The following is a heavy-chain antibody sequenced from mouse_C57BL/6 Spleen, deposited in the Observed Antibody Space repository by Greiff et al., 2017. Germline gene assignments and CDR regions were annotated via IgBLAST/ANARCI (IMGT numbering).Heavy chain of an antibody. CDR3: ARSTVVGYYAMDY. V-gene: IGHV5-17*01. D-gene: IGHD1-1*01. CDR2: ISSGSSTS. Sequence: EVKLVESGGGLVKPGGSLKLSCAASGFTFSDYGMHWVRQAPEKGLEWVAYISSGSSTSYYADTVKGRFTISRDNAKNTMFLQMTSLRSEDTAMYYCARSTVVGYYAMDYWGQGTSVTVSS. CDR1: GFTFSDYG. J-gene: IGHJ4*01.